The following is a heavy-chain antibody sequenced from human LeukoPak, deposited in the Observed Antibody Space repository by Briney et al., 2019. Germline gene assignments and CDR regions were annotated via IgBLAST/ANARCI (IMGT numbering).Heavy chain of an antibody. CDR3: ARADYSSTWSHDYYYMDV. D-gene: IGHD6-13*01. V-gene: IGHV4-34*01. J-gene: IGHJ6*03. CDR1: GGSFSDYY. Sequence: SETLSLTCAVYGGSFSDYYWSWIRQPPGKGLEWIGEINHSRSTNYNPSLKSRVTISVDTSKNQFSLKLSSVTAADTAVYYCARADYSSTWSHDYYYMDVWGKGTTVTVSS. CDR2: INHSRST.